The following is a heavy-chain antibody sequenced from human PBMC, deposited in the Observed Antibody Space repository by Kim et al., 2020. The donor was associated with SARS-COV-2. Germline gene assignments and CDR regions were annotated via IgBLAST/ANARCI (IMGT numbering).Heavy chain of an antibody. Sequence: RFTISRDNAKNSLYLQMNSLRDEDTAVYYCARDPTYYYDSSGPTPAFDIWGQGTMVTVSA. V-gene: IGHV3-48*02. CDR3: ARDPTYYYDSSGPTPAFDI. D-gene: IGHD3-22*01. J-gene: IGHJ3*02.